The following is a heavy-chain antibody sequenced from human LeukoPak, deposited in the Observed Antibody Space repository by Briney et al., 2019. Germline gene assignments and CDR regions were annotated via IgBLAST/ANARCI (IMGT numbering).Heavy chain of an antibody. Sequence: GGSLRLSCAASGFTFSTYSMNWVRQAPGKGLEWVSYISTSSTTISYADSVKGRFTISRDNAKNSLYLQMNSLRAEDTAVYYCATMAVAGTWAFDFWGQGTMVTVSS. D-gene: IGHD6-19*01. CDR2: ISTSSTTI. V-gene: IGHV3-48*01. J-gene: IGHJ3*01. CDR3: ATMAVAGTWAFDF. CDR1: GFTFSTYS.